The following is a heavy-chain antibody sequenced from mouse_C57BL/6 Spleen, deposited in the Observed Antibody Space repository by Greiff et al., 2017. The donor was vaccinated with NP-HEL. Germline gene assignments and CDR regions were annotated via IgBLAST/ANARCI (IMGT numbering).Heavy chain of an antibody. Sequence: VQLQQSGAELVMPGASVKLSCKASGYTFTSYWMHWVKQRPGHGLEWIGEIDPSDSYTNYNLKFKGKSTWTVDKSSSTAYMQLSSLTSEDSAVYYCARSNYGSSPDYWGQGTTLTVSS. J-gene: IGHJ2*01. CDR3: ARSNYGSSPDY. V-gene: IGHV1-69*01. CDR2: IDPSDSYT. CDR1: GYTFTSYW. D-gene: IGHD1-1*01.